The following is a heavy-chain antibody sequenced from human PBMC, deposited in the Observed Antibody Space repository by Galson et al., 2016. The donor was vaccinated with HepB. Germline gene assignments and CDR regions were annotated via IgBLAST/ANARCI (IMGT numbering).Heavy chain of an antibody. J-gene: IGHJ5*02. CDR2: LYPSNPNT. Sequence: QSGAEVKKPGESLKISCMGSGYTFTNYWIGWVRQRPGKGLEWMGLLYPSNPNTKYSPSFQAHVTLSADKSTSPAYLQWSSLEASDTAIYYCARHPDLSACTTITCALGGLDPWGQGTLVTVAS. CDR3: ARHPDLSACTTITCALGGLDP. D-gene: IGHD2-8*01. CDR1: GYTFTNYW. V-gene: IGHV5-51*01.